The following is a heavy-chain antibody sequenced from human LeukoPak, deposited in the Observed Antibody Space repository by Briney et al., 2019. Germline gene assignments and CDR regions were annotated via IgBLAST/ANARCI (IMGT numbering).Heavy chain of an antibody. D-gene: IGHD3-22*01. CDR1: GYSFTSYW. J-gene: IGHJ4*02. CDR2: IYPGDSDT. V-gene: IGHV5-51*01. Sequence: GESLKISCKGSGYSFTSYWIGWVRQMPGKGLEWMGIIYPGDSDTRYSPSFQGQVTISADKSISTAYLQWSSLKASDTAMYYCARRTYYYDSSGYSLYYLDYWGQGTLVTVSS. CDR3: ARRTYYYDSSGYSLYYLDY.